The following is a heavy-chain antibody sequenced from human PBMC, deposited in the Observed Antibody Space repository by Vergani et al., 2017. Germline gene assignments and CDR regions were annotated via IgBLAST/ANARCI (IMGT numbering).Heavy chain of an antibody. V-gene: IGHV3-74*01. CDR1: GFTFSSYW. CDR3: ARDLLPNYDFWSGYSHAYYYYYGMDV. CDR2: INSDGIST. J-gene: IGHJ6*02. D-gene: IGHD3-3*01. Sequence: EVQLVESGGGLVQPGGSLRLSCAASGFTFSSYWMHWVRQAPGKGLVWVSRINSDGISTSYAASVKGRFTISRDNAKNTLYLQMNSLRAEDTAVYYCARDLLPNYDFWSGYSHAYYYYYGMDVWGQGTTVTVSS.